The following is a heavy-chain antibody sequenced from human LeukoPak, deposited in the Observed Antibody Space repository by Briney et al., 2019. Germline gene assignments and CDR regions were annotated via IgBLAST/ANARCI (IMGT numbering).Heavy chain of an antibody. CDR3: ASGYDSSGYYVSGY. CDR1: GGTFSSYA. J-gene: IGHJ4*02. D-gene: IGHD3-22*01. V-gene: IGHV1-69*13. Sequence: GASVKVSCTASGGTFSSYAISWVRQAPGQGLEWMGGIIPIFGTANYAQKFQGRVTITADESTSTAYMELSSLRSEDTAVYYCASGYDSSGYYVSGYWGQGTLVTVSS. CDR2: IIPIFGTA.